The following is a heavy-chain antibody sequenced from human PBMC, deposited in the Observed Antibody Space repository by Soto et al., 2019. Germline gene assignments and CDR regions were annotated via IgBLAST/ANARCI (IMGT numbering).Heavy chain of an antibody. CDR1: GGSISSGEYY. CDR3: ARASAAKLNWFDP. V-gene: IGHV4-30-4*01. CDR2: ISYSGST. Sequence: SETLSLTCTVSGGSISSGEYYWTWIRQPPGKGLEWIGYISYSGSTHYSPSLKSRVSITVDTSKNQFSLNLASVSAEDTAVYYCARASAAKLNWFDPWGQGTLVTVSS. D-gene: IGHD2-2*01. J-gene: IGHJ5*02.